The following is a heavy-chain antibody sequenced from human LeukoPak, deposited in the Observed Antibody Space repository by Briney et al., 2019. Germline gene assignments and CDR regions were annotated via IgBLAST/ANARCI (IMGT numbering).Heavy chain of an antibody. D-gene: IGHD2-8*01. CDR1: GGSITGSNYY. CDR2: VLYSGGT. V-gene: IGHV4-39*07. Sequence: ETLSLTCTVSGGSITGSNYYWAWIRQTPGKGLEWIGNVLYSGGTYYNPSLKSRVTISVDTSKNQFSLKLSSVTAADTAVYYCASAPDAWGQGTLVTVSS. CDR3: ASAPDA. J-gene: IGHJ4*02.